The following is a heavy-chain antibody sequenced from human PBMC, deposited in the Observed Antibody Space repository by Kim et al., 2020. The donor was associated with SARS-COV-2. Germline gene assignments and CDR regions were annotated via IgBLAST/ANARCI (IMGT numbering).Heavy chain of an antibody. CDR2: IYPGDSDT. D-gene: IGHD3-22*01. Sequence: GESLKISCKGSGYSFTSYWIGWVRQMPGKGLEWMGIIYPGDSDTRYSPSFQGQVTISADKSISTAYLQWSSLKASDTAMYYCARGYYYDSSGYEGFPYGMDVWGQGTTVTVSS. CDR3: ARGYYYDSSGYEGFPYGMDV. J-gene: IGHJ6*02. CDR1: GYSFTSYW. V-gene: IGHV5-51*01.